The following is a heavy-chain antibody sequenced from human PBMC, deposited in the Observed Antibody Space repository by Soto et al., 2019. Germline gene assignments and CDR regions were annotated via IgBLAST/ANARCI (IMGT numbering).Heavy chain of an antibody. Sequence: SETLSLTCTVSGASISVHSYYWTWIRQPPGKGLEWIGSSYDSGTTYFNPSLKSRATISVDTSKNQFSLRLTSVTAADTAIYYCTRRYNWNVNYFDPWGPGALVTVS. CDR1: GASISVHSYY. CDR3: TRRYNWNVNYFDP. D-gene: IGHD1-20*01. J-gene: IGHJ5*02. CDR2: SYDSGTT. V-gene: IGHV4-39*01.